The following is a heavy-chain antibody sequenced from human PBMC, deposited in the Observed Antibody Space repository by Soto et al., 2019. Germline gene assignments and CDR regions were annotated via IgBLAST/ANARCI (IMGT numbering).Heavy chain of an antibody. CDR2: IYNGEST. CDR1: GASISNYY. D-gene: IGHD6-19*01. V-gene: IGHV4-59*01. CDR3: AQTTGWPGFDY. Sequence: QMQLQESGPGLVKPSETMSLTCTASGASISNYYWNWIRQPPGKGLEWIGHIYNGESTNYNPSLKILVTISVDTSKNQFSLMLGSVTAADTGVYYCAQTTGWPGFDYWGQGILVTVSS. J-gene: IGHJ4*02.